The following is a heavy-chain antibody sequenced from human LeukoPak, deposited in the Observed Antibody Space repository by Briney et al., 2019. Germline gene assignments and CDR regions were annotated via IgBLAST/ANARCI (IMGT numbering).Heavy chain of an antibody. CDR3: AYKAPTGWYQA. J-gene: IGHJ4*02. V-gene: IGHV2-5*02. CDR2: IYWDDDK. D-gene: IGHD6-19*01. CDR1: GFSLTTSGVA. Sequence: ESGPTLVNPTQTLTLTCTFSGFSLTTSGVAVGWIRQPPGKAQEWLTLIYWDDDKRHSPSLKSRLTVTKDTSKNQVVLTVTNMDPVDTATYYCAYKAPTGWYQAWGQGTLVTVSS.